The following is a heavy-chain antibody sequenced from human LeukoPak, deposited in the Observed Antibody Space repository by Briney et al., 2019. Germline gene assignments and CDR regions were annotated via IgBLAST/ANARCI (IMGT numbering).Heavy chain of an antibody. J-gene: IGHJ4*02. CDR1: GFSFRNFA. Sequence: GGSLRLSCGASGFSFRNFAMSWVRQAPGKGLEWVSLIGGRGDASYYADSVKGRFTTSRDNSKNTLFLQMSSLRAEDTAVYYCAKGRGSGTWAKDYWGQGTLVTVSS. CDR3: AKGRGSGTWAKDY. V-gene: IGHV3-23*01. CDR2: IGGRGDAS. D-gene: IGHD3-16*01.